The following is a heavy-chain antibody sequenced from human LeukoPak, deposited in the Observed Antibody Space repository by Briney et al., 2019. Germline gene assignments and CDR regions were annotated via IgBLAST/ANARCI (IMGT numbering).Heavy chain of an antibody. V-gene: IGHV3-20*04. CDR2: INWNGGST. CDR3: ASLYLTYSSSSEVNWFDP. J-gene: IGHJ5*02. Sequence: GGSLRLSCAASGFTFDDYGMSWVRQAPGKGLEWVSGINWNGGSTGYADSVKGRFTISRDNAKNSLYLQMNSLRAEDTAVYYCASLYLTYSSSSEVNWFDPWGQGTLVTVSS. D-gene: IGHD6-6*01. CDR1: GFTFDDYG.